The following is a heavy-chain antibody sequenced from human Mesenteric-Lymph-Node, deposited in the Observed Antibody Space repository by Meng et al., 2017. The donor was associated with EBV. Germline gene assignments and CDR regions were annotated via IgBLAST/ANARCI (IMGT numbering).Heavy chain of an antibody. CDR3: ARRWVLRTPFDF. V-gene: IGHV4-4*02. Sequence: GRPQEAGQGLVKPSGSSSLPVAVAGFSRSRVSWWSRVRQPPGKGLEWIGEVSHSGITNYNPSLETRVIISLDKSKNQFSLRLTSVTAADTAVYFCARRWVLRTPFDFWGQGSLVTVSS. J-gene: IGHJ4*02. CDR1: GFSRSRVSW. D-gene: IGHD3-16*01. CDR2: VSHSGIT.